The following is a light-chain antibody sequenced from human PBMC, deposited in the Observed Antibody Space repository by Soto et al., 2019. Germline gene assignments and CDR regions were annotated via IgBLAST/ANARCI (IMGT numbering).Light chain of an antibody. CDR2: EGS. J-gene: IGLJ1*01. Sequence: QSALTQPASVSGSPGQSITISCTGTSSDVGSYNLVSWYQQHPGKAPKLIIYEGSKRPSGVSNRFSGSKSGNTASLTISGLQAEDEADYYCDSYAGSTTYVFGAGTKLTVL. V-gene: IGLV2-23*01. CDR1: SSDVGSYNL. CDR3: DSYAGSTTYV.